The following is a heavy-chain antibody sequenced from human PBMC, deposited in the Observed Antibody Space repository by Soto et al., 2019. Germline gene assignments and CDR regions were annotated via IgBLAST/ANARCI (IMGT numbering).Heavy chain of an antibody. CDR2: VNPNTGGT. CDR3: ARGGYSSSSPSDY. D-gene: IGHD6-6*01. V-gene: IGHV1-2*02. CDR1: GYTFTGSY. Sequence: QVQLVQSGAEVKKPGASVKVSCKASGYTFTGSYMHWVRQAPGQGLEWMGWVNPNTGGTNYAQKFQGRVTMTRDTSSSTAYVELSRLSSDDMAVFYCARGGYSSSSPSDYWGQGTLVTVSS. J-gene: IGHJ4*02.